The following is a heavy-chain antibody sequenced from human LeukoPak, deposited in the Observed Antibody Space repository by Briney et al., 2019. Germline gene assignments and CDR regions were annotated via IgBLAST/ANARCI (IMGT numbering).Heavy chain of an antibody. D-gene: IGHD3-3*01. CDR1: GYTLNELS. CDR2: FDPEYGET. Sequence: ASVKVSCKVSGYTLNELSIHWVRQAAGKGLEWMGGFDPEYGETVYARKFQGRVTMAEDTSTDTAYMELSSLGSEDTAVYYCAPLDFWVPSTWGQGTLVTVSS. CDR3: APLDFWVPST. J-gene: IGHJ5*02. V-gene: IGHV1-24*01.